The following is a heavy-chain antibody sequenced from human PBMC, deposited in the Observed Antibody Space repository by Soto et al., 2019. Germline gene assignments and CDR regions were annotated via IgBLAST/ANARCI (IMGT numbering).Heavy chain of an antibody. D-gene: IGHD4-17*01. CDR3: AHPRGYGVFDAYDI. J-gene: IGHJ3*02. V-gene: IGHV3-23*01. Sequence: GGSLRLSCEASGFTFSTYAMSWVRQAPGKGLEWVSALTPSGGERFYADSVKGRFTISRDNSMNALYLQMNSLRIEDTAVYYCAHPRGYGVFDAYDIWGQGTMVTVSS. CDR2: LTPSGGER. CDR1: GFTFSTYA.